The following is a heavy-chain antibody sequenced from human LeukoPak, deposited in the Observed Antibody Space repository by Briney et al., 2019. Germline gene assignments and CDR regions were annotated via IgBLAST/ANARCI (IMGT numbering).Heavy chain of an antibody. D-gene: IGHD3-16*01. CDR2: IWYDGSNK. J-gene: IGHJ4*02. CDR3: GRERPGGGVDY. V-gene: IGHV3-33*01. CDR1: GFTFSSYG. Sequence: GRSLRLSCAASGFTFSSYGMHWVRQAPGKGLEWGGVIWYDGSNKYYADSVQGRFTISRDNAKNTLYLQMNSLRAEDTAAYYCGRERPGGGVDYWGQGTLVTVSS.